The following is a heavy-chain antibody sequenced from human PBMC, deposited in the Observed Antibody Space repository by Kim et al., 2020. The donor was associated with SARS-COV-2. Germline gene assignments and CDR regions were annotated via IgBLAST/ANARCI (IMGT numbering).Heavy chain of an antibody. CDR2: GTT. CDR3: TTDPSKGDI. V-gene: IGHV3-15*06. Sequence: GTTNYAAPVQGRFTISRDDSKNTLYLQMNSLTTGDPAVYYCTTDPSKGDIWGQGTMVTVSS. J-gene: IGHJ3*02.